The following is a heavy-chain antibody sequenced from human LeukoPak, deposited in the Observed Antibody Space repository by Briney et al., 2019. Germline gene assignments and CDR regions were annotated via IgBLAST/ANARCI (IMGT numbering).Heavy chain of an antibody. CDR3: ARDQQWLAIDY. J-gene: IGHJ4*02. V-gene: IGHV3-23*01. CDR2: ISNGGGNT. CDR1: EFTFSSYA. D-gene: IGHD6-19*01. Sequence: GGSLRLSCAASEFTFSSYAMNWVRQAPGKGLEWVSVISNGGGNTYYADSVKGRFTVSRDNSKNTLYLQMNSLRAEDTAVYYCARDQQWLAIDYWGQGILVTVSS.